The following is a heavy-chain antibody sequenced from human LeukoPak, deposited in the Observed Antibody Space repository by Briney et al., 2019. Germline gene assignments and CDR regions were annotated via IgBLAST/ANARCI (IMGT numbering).Heavy chain of an antibody. Sequence: GASVKVSCKASGGTFSSYAISWVRQAPGQGLEWMGGIIPIFGTANYAQKLQGRVTMTTDTSTSTAYMELRSLRSDDTAVYYCARSYSSGKYYFDYWGQGTLVTVSS. D-gene: IGHD6-19*01. CDR3: ARSYSSGKYYFDY. CDR1: GGTFSSYA. J-gene: IGHJ4*02. CDR2: IIPIFGTA. V-gene: IGHV1-69*05.